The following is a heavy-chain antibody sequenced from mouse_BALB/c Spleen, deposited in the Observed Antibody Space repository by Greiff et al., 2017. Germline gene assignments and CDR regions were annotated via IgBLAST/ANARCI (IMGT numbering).Heavy chain of an antibody. Sequence: EVKLVESGGGLVKPGGSLKLSCAASGFTFSDYYMYWVRQTPEKRLEWVATISDGGSYTYYPDSVKGRFTISRDNAKNNLYLQMSSLKSEDTAMYYCARDDDAMDYWGQGTSVTVSS. V-gene: IGHV5-4*02. J-gene: IGHJ4*01. CDR1: GFTFSDYY. CDR2: ISDGGSYT. CDR3: ARDDDAMDY.